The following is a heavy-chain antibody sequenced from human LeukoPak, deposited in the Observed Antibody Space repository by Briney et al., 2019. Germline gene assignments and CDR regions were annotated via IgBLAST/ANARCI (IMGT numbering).Heavy chain of an antibody. CDR3: ARGLRFLEWLLFGYYYYMDV. CDR2: IYTSGST. J-gene: IGHJ6*03. CDR1: GGSISSYY. V-gene: IGHV4-4*07. D-gene: IGHD3-3*01. Sequence: PSETLSLTCTVSGGSISSYYWSWIRQPAGKGLEWIGRIYTSGSTNYNPSLKSRVTMSVGTSKNQFSLKLSSVTAADTAVYYCARGLRFLEWLLFGYYYYMDVWGKGTTVTVSS.